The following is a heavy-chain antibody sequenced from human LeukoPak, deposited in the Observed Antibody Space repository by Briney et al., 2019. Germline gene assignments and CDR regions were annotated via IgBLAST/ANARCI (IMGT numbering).Heavy chain of an antibody. D-gene: IGHD3-3*01. CDR3: ARGGTIFGQTDYYYYYMDV. V-gene: IGHV1-69*05. CDR2: IIPIFGTA. Sequence: ASVKVSCKASGGTFSSYAISWVRQAPGQGLEWMGGIIPIFGTANYAQKFQGRVTTTTDESTSTAYMELSSLRSEDTAVYYCARGGTIFGQTDYYYYYMDVWGKGTTVTVSS. J-gene: IGHJ6*03. CDR1: GGTFSSYA.